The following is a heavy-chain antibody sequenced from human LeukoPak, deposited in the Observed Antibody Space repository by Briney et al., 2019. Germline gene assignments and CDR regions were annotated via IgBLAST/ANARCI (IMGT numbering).Heavy chain of an antibody. Sequence: GGSLRLSCEASGFTFSDYYMSWIRQAPGKGLEWVSSISSGGGTIYYADSVKGRFTISRDNAKNSLYLQINSLRVEDTAVYFCARVLREWLLFGWFDPWGQGTLVTVSS. J-gene: IGHJ5*02. CDR2: ISSGGGTI. CDR3: ARVLREWLLFGWFDP. V-gene: IGHV3-11*01. D-gene: IGHD3-3*01. CDR1: GFTFSDYY.